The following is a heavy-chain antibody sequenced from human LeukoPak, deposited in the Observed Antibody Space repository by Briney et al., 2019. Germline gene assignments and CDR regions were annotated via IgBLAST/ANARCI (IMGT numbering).Heavy chain of an antibody. V-gene: IGHV4-59*01. J-gene: IGHJ3*02. CDR3: ARGYHDAFDI. CDR2: IYYSGST. CDR1: GGSISSYY. Sequence: SETLSLTCTVSGGSISSYYWSWIRQPPGKGLEWIGYIYYSGSTRYNPSLKSRVTISVDTSKNQFSLNLSAVTAADTAVYYCARGYHDAFDIWGQGTVVTVSS. D-gene: IGHD3-16*02.